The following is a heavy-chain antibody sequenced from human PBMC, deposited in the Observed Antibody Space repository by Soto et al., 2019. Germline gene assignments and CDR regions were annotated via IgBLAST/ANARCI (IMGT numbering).Heavy chain of an antibody. Sequence: QVQLVESGGGVVQPGRSLRLSCAASGFTFSSYGMHWVRQAPGKGLEWVAVISYDGSNKYYADSVKGRFTISRDNSKNTLYLQMNSLRAEDTAVYYCAKAPSRLAVAGCHYWGQGTLVTVSS. CDR1: GFTFSSYG. V-gene: IGHV3-30*18. CDR3: AKAPSRLAVAGCHY. CDR2: ISYDGSNK. J-gene: IGHJ4*02. D-gene: IGHD6-19*01.